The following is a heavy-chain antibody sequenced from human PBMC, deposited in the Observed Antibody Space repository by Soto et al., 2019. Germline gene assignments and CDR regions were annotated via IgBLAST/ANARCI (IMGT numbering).Heavy chain of an antibody. CDR3: AKGVCNTISCTGRDDY. V-gene: IGHV1-8*01. CDR1: GYTFTSYD. CDR2: MNPNSGNT. D-gene: IGHD2-8*02. Sequence: GASVKVSCKASGYTFTSYDINWVRQATGQGLEWMGWMNPNSGNTGYAQKFQGRVTMTRNTSISTAYMELSSLRSEDTAVYYCAKGVCNTISCTGRDDYWGQGTLVTVSS. J-gene: IGHJ4*02.